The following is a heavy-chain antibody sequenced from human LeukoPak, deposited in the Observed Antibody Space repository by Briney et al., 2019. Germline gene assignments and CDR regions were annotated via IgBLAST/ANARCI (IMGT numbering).Heavy chain of an antibody. CDR1: GFTFSSYW. V-gene: IGHV3-7*01. D-gene: IGHD3-10*01. CDR2: IKQDGSEK. CDR3: ARVLLWFGETYFDY. J-gene: IGHJ4*02. Sequence: PGGPLRLSCAASGFTFSSYWMSWVRQAPGKGLEWVANIKQDGSEKYYVDSVKGRFTISRDNAKNSLYLQMNSLRAEDTAVYYCARVLLWFGETYFDYWGQGTLVTVSS.